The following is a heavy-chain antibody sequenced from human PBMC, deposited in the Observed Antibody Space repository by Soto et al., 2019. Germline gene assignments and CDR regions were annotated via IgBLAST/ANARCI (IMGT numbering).Heavy chain of an antibody. V-gene: IGHV4-31*01. CDR1: AGSISTINYY. Sequence: QVQLQESGPGLVRPSQTLSLTCTVSAGSISTINYYWSWIRQHPEKGLEWIGYISYSGSTFYLSSPNSLVTLSLDTSKKPFSLTLTSVTAADTAVYYCARSAQWDGFDPWGQGTMVTVSS. D-gene: IGHD2-8*01. J-gene: IGHJ3*01. CDR3: ARSAQWDGFDP. CDR2: ISYSGST.